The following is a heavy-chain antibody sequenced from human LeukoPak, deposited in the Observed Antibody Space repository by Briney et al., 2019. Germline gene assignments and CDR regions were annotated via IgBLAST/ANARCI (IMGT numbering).Heavy chain of an antibody. CDR3: ARTTVTSIAFDY. CDR2: LYNSGNP. V-gene: IGHV4-59*01. D-gene: IGHD4-11*01. CDR1: GGSISTYY. J-gene: IGHJ4*02. Sequence: SETLSLTCTVSGGSISTYYWSWLRQPPGKRLEWIGYLYNSGNPNYNPSLKSRVTMSVDTSKNQFSLKVSSVTAADTAVYYCARTTVTSIAFDYWGQGTLVTVSS.